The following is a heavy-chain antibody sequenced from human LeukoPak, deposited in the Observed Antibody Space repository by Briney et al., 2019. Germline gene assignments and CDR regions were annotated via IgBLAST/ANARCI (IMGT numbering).Heavy chain of an antibody. CDR1: GGSINGYY. Sequence: TSETLSLTCTVSGGSINGYYWSWIRQPPGKGLEWIGYIYYSGSTNYNPSLKSRVTISVDTSKNQFSLKLNFVTAADAAVYYCATGRFPQLPFGWGQGTLVTVSS. J-gene: IGHJ4*02. CDR3: ATGRFPQLPFG. V-gene: IGHV4-59*01. CDR2: IYYSGST. D-gene: IGHD2-2*01.